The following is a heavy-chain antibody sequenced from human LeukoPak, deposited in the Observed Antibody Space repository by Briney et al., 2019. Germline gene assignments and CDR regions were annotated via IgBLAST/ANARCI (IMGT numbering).Heavy chain of an antibody. Sequence: GGSLRLSCAASGFTFSSYWMSWVRQAPGKGLEWVANIKQDGSEKYYVDSVKGRFTISRDNAKNSLYLQMNSLRAEDTAVYYCARDRKWLAMYYFDYWGQGTLVTVPS. D-gene: IGHD6-19*01. CDR1: GFTFSSYW. CDR2: IKQDGSEK. J-gene: IGHJ4*02. V-gene: IGHV3-7*01. CDR3: ARDRKWLAMYYFDY.